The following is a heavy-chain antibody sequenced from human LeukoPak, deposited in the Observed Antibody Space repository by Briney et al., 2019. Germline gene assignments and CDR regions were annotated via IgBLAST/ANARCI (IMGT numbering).Heavy chain of an antibody. CDR3: ARDESGYYGSGGYYGMDV. Sequence: GGSLRLSCAASGFTFSSYSMNWVRQAPGKGLKWVSSISSSSSYIYYADSVKGRFTISRDNAKNSLYLQMNSLRAEDTAVYYCARDESGYYGSGGYYGMDVWGQGTTVTVSS. J-gene: IGHJ6*02. D-gene: IGHD3-10*01. CDR1: GFTFSSYS. CDR2: ISSSSSYI. V-gene: IGHV3-21*01.